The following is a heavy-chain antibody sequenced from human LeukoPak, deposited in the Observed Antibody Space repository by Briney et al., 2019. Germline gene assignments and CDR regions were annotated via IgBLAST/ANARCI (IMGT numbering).Heavy chain of an antibody. Sequence: GESLKISCKGSGYSFTSYWIGWVRQMPGKGLEWMGIIYPGDSDTRYSPSFQGQVTISADKSISTAYLQWSSLKASDTAMYYCARSVYDSSSWYYYYYYGMDVWGQGTTVTVSS. D-gene: IGHD6-13*01. CDR3: ARSVYDSSSWYYYYYYGMDV. CDR2: IYPGDSDT. J-gene: IGHJ6*02. CDR1: GYSFTSYW. V-gene: IGHV5-51*01.